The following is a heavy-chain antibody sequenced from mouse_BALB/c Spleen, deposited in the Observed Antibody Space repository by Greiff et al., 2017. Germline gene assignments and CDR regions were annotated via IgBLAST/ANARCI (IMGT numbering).Heavy chain of an antibody. CDR1: GFTFSSYG. CDR3: ARVYGSSYAMDY. D-gene: IGHD1-1*01. V-gene: IGHV5-6*01. J-gene: IGHJ4*01. Sequence: EVQLVESGGDLVKPGGSLKLSCAASGFTFSSYGMSWVRQTPDKRLEWVATISSGGSYTYYPDSVKGRFTISRDNAKNTLYLQMSSLKSEDTAMYYCARVYGSSYAMDYWGQGTSVTVSS. CDR2: ISSGGSYT.